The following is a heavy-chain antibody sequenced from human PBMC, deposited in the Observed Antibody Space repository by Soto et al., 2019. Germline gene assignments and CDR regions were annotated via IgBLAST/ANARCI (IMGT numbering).Heavy chain of an antibody. CDR1: GFTFSSYS. Sequence: EVQLVESGGGLVQPGGSLRLSCAASGFTFSSYSMNWVRQAPGKGLEWVSYISSSSSTIYYADSVKGRFTISRDNAKNSLYLQMNSLRAEDTAVYYCAREGDSSCWYNWFDPWGQGTLVPVSS. D-gene: IGHD3-22*01. CDR3: AREGDSSCWYNWFDP. CDR2: ISSSSSTI. V-gene: IGHV3-48*01. J-gene: IGHJ5*02.